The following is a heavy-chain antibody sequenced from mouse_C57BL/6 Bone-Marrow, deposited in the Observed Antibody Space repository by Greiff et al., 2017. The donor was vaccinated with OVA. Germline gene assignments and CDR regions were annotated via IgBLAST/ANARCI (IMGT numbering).Heavy chain of an antibody. CDR1: GYTFPSYG. CDR2: IYPRSGNT. Sequence: VMLVESGAELARPGASVKLSCKASGYTFPSYGISWVKQRTGQGLEWIGEIYPRSGNTYYNEKFKGKATLTADKSPSTAYMELRSLTSEDSAVDVCARGDDSYWYCDVWGTGTTVTVSS. V-gene: IGHV1-81*01. J-gene: IGHJ1*03. D-gene: IGHD2-4*01. CDR3: ARGDDSYWYCDV.